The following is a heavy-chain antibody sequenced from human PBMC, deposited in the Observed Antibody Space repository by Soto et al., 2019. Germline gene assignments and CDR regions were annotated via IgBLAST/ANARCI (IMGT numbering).Heavy chain of an antibody. CDR2: ISAYNGNT. J-gene: IGHJ4*02. Sequence: VQLVQSGAEVKKPGASVKVSCKASGYTFTSYGISWVRQAPGQGLEWMGWISAYNGNTNYAQKLQGRVTMTTDTSTSTAYMELRSLRSDDTAVYYCARGAYYDFWSGSSPDAYYFDYWGQGTLVTVSS. CDR1: GYTFTSYG. CDR3: ARGAYYDFWSGSSPDAYYFDY. D-gene: IGHD3-3*01. V-gene: IGHV1-18*01.